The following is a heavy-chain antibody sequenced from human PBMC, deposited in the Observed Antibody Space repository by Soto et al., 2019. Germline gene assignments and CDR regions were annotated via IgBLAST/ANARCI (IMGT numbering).Heavy chain of an antibody. J-gene: IGHJ6*02. CDR2: IYYSGST. D-gene: IGHD4-4*01. Sequence: SETLSLTCTVSGCSIRSYYWSWIRQPPGKGLEWIGYIYYSGSTNYNPSLKSRVTISVDTSKNQFSLKLSSVTAADTAVYYCARGGRSSYTGMDGCGQGTKVT. CDR3: ARGGRSSYTGMDG. V-gene: IGHV4-59*01. CDR1: GCSIRSYY.